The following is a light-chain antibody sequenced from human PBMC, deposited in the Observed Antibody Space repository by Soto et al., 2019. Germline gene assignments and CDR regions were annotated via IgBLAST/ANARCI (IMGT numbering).Light chain of an antibody. CDR2: DAS. Sequence: EIVLTQSPATLSLSPGKRATLSCRASQSVGTYLAWYQQKPGQAPRLPIYDASNRATGIPARFSGSGSGTDFTLTISGLEPEDFAVYYCQQRTNWPPLTFGGGTKVEIK. CDR3: QQRTNWPPLT. J-gene: IGKJ4*01. V-gene: IGKV3-11*01. CDR1: QSVGTY.